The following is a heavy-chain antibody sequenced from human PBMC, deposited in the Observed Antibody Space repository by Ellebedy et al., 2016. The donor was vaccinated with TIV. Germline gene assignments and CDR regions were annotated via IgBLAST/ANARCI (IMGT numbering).Heavy chain of an antibody. CDR2: IKPGGSP. V-gene: IGHV4-39*01. CDR1: GGSIISGGYY. CDR3: ARVRLTPRQFLHLRDDAFDL. Sequence: MPSETLSLTCTVSGGSIISGGYYWSWIRQTPGTGLEWIGEIKPGGSPNHNPSLKSRVTISIDTSTNQFSLRLRSVTAADTATYYCARVRLTPRQFLHLRDDAFDLWGQGTPVIVSS. D-gene: IGHD2-21*01. J-gene: IGHJ3*01.